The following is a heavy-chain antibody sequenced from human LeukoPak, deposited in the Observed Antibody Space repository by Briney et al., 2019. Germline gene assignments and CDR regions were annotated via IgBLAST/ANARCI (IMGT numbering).Heavy chain of an antibody. D-gene: IGHD2-15*01. Sequence: GASVKVSCKVSGYTLTELSMHWVRQAPGKGLEWMGGFDPEDGETIYAQKIQGRVTMTEDTSTDTAYMELSSLRSEDTAVYYCATGRYCSGGSCLSWVYWFDPWGQGTLVTVSS. CDR1: GYTLTELS. CDR3: ATGRYCSGGSCLSWVYWFDP. V-gene: IGHV1-24*01. CDR2: FDPEDGET. J-gene: IGHJ5*02.